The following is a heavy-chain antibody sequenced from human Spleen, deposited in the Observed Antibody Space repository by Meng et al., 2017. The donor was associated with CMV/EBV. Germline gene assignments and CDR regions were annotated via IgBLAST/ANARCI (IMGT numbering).Heavy chain of an antibody. V-gene: IGHV1-18*01. D-gene: IGHD4-23*01. CDR1: DYTFPNYG. CDR3: ARVAGDYGGKGRTYTLDY. CDR2: ISAYNGNT. Sequence: ASVKVSCKASDYTFPNYGISWVRQAPGQGLEWMGLISAYNGNTNYAQMLQGRVTMTTDISTTTAYIELRSLRSDDTVVYYCARVAGDYGGKGRTYTLDYWGQGTLVTVSS. J-gene: IGHJ4*02.